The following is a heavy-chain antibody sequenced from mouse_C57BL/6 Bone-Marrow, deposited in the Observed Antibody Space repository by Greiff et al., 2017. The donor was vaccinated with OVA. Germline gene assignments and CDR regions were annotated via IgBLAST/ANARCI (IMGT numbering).Heavy chain of an antibody. V-gene: IGHV14-2*01. J-gene: IGHJ1*03. CDR1: GFNITDYY. CDR3: AFYYYGSFPHWYFDV. Sequence: EVQLQQSGAELVKPGASVKLSCTASGFNITDYYMHWVKQRTEQGLEWIGRIDPEDGETKYAPKFQGKATITADTSSNTAYLQLSSLTSEDTAVYYCAFYYYGSFPHWYFDVGGTGTTVTVSS. D-gene: IGHD1-1*01. CDR2: IDPEDGET.